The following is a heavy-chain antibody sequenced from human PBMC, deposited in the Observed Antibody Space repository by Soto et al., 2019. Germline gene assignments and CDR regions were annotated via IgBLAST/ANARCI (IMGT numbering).Heavy chain of an antibody. Sequence: EVQLLESGGGLVQPGGSLRLSCAASGFTFSSYAMSWVRQAPGKGLEWVSAISGSGGSTYYADSVKGRFTISRDNSKNTLYLQMNSLRAEDTAVYYCAKDDRDGYNYVGWDFDYWGQGTLVTVSS. D-gene: IGHD5-12*01. V-gene: IGHV3-23*01. CDR2: ISGSGGST. CDR3: AKDDRDGYNYVGWDFDY. J-gene: IGHJ4*02. CDR1: GFTFSSYA.